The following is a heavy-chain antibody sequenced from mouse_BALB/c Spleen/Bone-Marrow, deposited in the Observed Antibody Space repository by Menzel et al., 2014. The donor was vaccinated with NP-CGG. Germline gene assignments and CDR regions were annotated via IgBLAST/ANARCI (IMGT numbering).Heavy chain of an antibody. J-gene: IGHJ4*01. D-gene: IGHD2-10*02. Sequence: EVKLVESGGGLVKPGGSLKLSCAASGFSFRSYSMSWVRQTPGKGLEWVASINKDSNTYYPAGLKSRFTIANDNDRIIISLQMSSLTFEDPAMYYSARGSAYGNCLYYALDYWGQGTSVTVSS. CDR3: ARGSAYGNCLYYALDY. CDR1: GFSFRSYS. CDR2: INKDSNT. V-gene: IGHV5-6-5*01.